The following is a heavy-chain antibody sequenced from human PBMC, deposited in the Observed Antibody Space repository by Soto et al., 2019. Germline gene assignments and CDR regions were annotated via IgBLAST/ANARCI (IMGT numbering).Heavy chain of an antibody. D-gene: IGHD3-10*01. CDR3: ARGLCGSWTANDN. V-gene: IGHV3-74*01. Sequence: EVQLVESGGGLVQPGGSLRLSCAASGFTFTGSWMHWVRQAPGKGLVWVSRINGEGSGTSYAYFVKCRFIISRDDVKNTLSLQMNAMRAEDTAVYYCARGLCGSWTANDNRGQGTLVTVSS. CDR2: INGEGSGT. CDR1: GFTFTGSW. J-gene: IGHJ4*02.